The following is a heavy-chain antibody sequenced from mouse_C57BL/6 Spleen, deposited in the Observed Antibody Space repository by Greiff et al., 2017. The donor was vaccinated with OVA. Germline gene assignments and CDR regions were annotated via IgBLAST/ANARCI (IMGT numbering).Heavy chain of an antibody. CDR3: ARSGRLRRDFDY. CDR1: GYTFTSYW. V-gene: IGHV1-50*01. CDR2: IDPSDSYT. D-gene: IGHD2-4*01. Sequence: QVQLKQPGAELVKPGASVKLSCKASGYTFTSYWMQWVKQRPGQGLEWIGEIDPSDSYTNYNQKFKGKATLTVDTSSSTAYMQLSSLTSEDSAVYYCARSGRLRRDFDYWGQGTTLTVSS. J-gene: IGHJ2*01.